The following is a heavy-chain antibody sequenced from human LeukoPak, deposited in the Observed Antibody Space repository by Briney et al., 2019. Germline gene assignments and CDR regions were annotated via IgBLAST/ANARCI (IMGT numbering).Heavy chain of an antibody. Sequence: PGGSLRLSCAASGFTVSSNYMSWVRQAPGKGLEWVSVIYSGGSTYYADSVKGRFTISRDNSKNTLYLQMNSLRAEDTAVYYCARGYYSSTSCYRYYYGMDVWGQGTTVTVSS. D-gene: IGHD2-2*01. CDR2: IYSGGST. CDR3: ARGYYSSTSCYRYYYGMDV. CDR1: GFTVSSNY. V-gene: IGHV3-66*01. J-gene: IGHJ6*02.